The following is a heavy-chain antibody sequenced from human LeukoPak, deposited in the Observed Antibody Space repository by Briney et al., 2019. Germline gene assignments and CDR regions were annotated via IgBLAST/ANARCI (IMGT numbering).Heavy chain of an antibody. CDR3: ALGLVTDY. J-gene: IGHJ4*02. CDR2: IYSGGST. Sequence: PGGSLRLSCAASGFTVSSNFMSWVRQAPGKGLEWVSVIYSGGSTYYADSVKGRFTISRDNSKNTLYLQMNILRVEDTAVYYCALGLVTDYWGQGTLVTSSS. CDR1: GFTVSSNF. D-gene: IGHD3-9*01. V-gene: IGHV3-66*01.